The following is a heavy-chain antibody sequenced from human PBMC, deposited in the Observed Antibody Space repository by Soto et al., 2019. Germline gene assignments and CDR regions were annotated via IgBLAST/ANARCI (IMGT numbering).Heavy chain of an antibody. Sequence: EMQLVESGGGLVQPGGSLRLSCVASGFTFSIHWMNWVRQAPGKGLEWVANLNQGGRKKYYVDSVKGRFTISRDNAKNSLYLQMNSVSAEDTAVYYCAGGEYWGQGTLLTVSS. CDR2: LNQGGRKK. CDR1: GFTFSIHW. CDR3: AGGEY. J-gene: IGHJ4*02. V-gene: IGHV3-7*01.